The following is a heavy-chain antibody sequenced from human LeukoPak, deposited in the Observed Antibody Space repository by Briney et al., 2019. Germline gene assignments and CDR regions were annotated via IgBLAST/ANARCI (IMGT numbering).Heavy chain of an antibody. CDR1: GGSISSYY. CDR2: IYYSGST. D-gene: IGHD6-13*01. CDR3: ARGKGDYIAAVVVDYYYMDV. Sequence: KSSETLSLTCTVSGGSISSYYWSWIRQPPGKGLEWIGYIYYSGSTNYNPSLKSRVTISVDTSKNQFSLKLSSVTAADTAVYYCARGKGDYIAAVVVDYYYMDVWGKGTTVTISS. V-gene: IGHV4-59*08. J-gene: IGHJ6*03.